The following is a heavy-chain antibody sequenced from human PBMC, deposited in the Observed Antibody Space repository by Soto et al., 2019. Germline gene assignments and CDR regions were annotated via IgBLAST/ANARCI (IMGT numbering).Heavy chain of an antibody. J-gene: IGHJ4*02. V-gene: IGHV2-5*02. Sequence: QITLNESGPTLVKPTQTLTLTCTFSGFSLTTSGVGVGWIRQSPGKAPEWLALIYWDDDKRYSPSLKSRLTITQDTSKNQVVLTMANLDPADKATYYCAHRVLRTVFGLVTTTAIYFDFWGQGTPVAVSS. CDR2: IYWDDDK. D-gene: IGHD3-3*01. CDR3: AHRVLRTVFGLVTTTAIYFDF. CDR1: GFSLTTSGVG.